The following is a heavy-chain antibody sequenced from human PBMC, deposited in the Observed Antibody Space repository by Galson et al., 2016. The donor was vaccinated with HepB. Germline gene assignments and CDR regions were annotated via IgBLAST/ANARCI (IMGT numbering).Heavy chain of an antibody. Sequence: TLSLPCTVSGGSISSGDYFYSWIRQPPGKGLEWIGYIYYSGSTYYNPSLKSRITISMDTSMNHFSLKLSSVTATDTAVYYCARARGGVGANHHWGQGTLVTVSS. CDR1: GGSISSGDYF. V-gene: IGHV4-30-4*08. CDR2: IYYSGST. D-gene: IGHD1-26*01. CDR3: ARARGGVGANHH. J-gene: IGHJ1*01.